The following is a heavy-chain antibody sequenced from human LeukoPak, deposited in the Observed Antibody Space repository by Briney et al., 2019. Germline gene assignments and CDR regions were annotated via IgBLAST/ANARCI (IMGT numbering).Heavy chain of an antibody. CDR1: GFTFSSYG. V-gene: IGHV3-33*01. Sequence: GGSLRLSCSASGFTFSSYGMHWVRQAPGKGLEWVAVIWYDESYKYYADSVKGRFTISRDNSKNSQYLQMSSLRDKDTAVYYCARDYSRGYGAFEIWGQGTLVTVSS. J-gene: IGHJ3*02. CDR2: IWYDESYK. CDR3: ARDYSRGYGAFEI. D-gene: IGHD5-12*01.